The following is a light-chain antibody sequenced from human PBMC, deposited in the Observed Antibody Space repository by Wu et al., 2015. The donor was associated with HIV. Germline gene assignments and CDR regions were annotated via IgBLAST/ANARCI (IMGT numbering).Light chain of an antibody. CDR3: QQYGSSRT. CDR1: QSITSDY. J-gene: IGKJ1*01. CDR2: GAS. V-gene: IGKV3-20*01. Sequence: EIVLTQSPGTLSLSPGERATLSCRASQSITSDYLAWYQQKPGQAPRLLIYGASNRATGIPDRFSGSGSGTDSTFTINRLEPEDFAVYYCQQYGSSRTFGQGTKVEIK.